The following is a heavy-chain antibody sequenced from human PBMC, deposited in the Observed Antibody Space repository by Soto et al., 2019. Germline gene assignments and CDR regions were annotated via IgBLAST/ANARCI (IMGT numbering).Heavy chain of an antibody. CDR2: IDPSDSQT. CDR3: ARQIYDSDTGPNFQYYFDS. Sequence: LKISCKGSGYSFAGYWITWVRQKPGKGLEWMGRIDPSDSQTYYSPSFRGHVTISVTKSTTTVFLQWSSLRASDTAMYYCARQIYDSDTGPNFQYYFDSWGQGTPVTVSS. J-gene: IGHJ4*02. V-gene: IGHV5-10-1*01. CDR1: GYSFAGYW. D-gene: IGHD3-22*01.